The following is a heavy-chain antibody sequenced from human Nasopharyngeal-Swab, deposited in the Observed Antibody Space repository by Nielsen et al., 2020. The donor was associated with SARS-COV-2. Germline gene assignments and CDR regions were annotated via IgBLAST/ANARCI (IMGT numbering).Heavy chain of an antibody. CDR2: IIPILPIT. CDR1: GGTFSSYG. J-gene: IGHJ6*03. D-gene: IGHD5-24*01. Sequence: SVTVSCKTSGGTFSSYGISWFRQAPGQGLEWMGGIIPILPITNYAQKFQDRVTITADKSTSTAYMELSSLRSEDTAAYYCARGGWLRKDYYYSYYYMDVWGKGTTVTVSS. V-gene: IGHV1-69*10. CDR3: ARGGWLRKDYYYSYYYMDV.